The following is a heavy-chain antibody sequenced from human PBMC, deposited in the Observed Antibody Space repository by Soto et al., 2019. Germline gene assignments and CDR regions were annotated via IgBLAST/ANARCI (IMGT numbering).Heavy chain of an antibody. CDR2: IYYSGST. CDR3: ARDRGSGSYWRYMDV. D-gene: IGHD3-10*01. CDR1: GGSISSSSYY. Sequence: SETLSLTCTVSGGSISSSSYYWGLIRQPPGKGLEWIGYIYYSGSTNYNPSLKSRVTISVDTSKNQFSLKLSSVTAADTAVYYCARDRGSGSYWRYMDVWGKGTTVTVSS. J-gene: IGHJ6*03. V-gene: IGHV4-61*01.